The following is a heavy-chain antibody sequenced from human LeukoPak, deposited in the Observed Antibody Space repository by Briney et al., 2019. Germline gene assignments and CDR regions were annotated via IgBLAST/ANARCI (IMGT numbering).Heavy chain of an antibody. CDR1: GFTFSSYA. CDR2: ISYDGSNK. Sequence: GGSLRLSCAASGFTFSSYAMHWVRQAPGKGLEWVAVISYDGSNKYYADPVKGRVTISRDNSKDTLYLQMNSLRAEDTAVYYCAKDRLGALYYYDSSGYYRLDYWGQGTLVTVSS. D-gene: IGHD3-22*01. CDR3: AKDRLGALYYYDSSGYYRLDY. J-gene: IGHJ4*02. V-gene: IGHV3-30-3*01.